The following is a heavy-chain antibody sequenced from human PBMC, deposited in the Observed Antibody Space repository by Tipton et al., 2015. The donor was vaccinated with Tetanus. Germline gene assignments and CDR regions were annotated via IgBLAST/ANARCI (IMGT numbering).Heavy chain of an antibody. CDR3: RAGSWL. V-gene: IGHV3-21*04. J-gene: IGHJ4*02. Sequence: SLRLSCEVSGFIFSSYTMNWVRQAPGKGLEWVSSISSTSSYIYYADSLKGRFTISRDNAKNSLFLQMTSLRAEDTAMYYCRAGSWLGGPGTLVTVSS. CDR1: GFIFSSYT. D-gene: IGHD5-18*01. CDR2: ISSTSSYI.